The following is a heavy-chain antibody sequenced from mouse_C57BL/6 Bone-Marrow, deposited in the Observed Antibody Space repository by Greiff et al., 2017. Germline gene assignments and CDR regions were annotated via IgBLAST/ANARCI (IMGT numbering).Heavy chain of an antibody. CDR1: GYTFTSYW. Sequence: QVQLKQPGAELVKPGASVKLSCKASGYTFTSYWMHWVKQRPGQGLEWIGMIHPNSGSTNYNEKFKSKATLTVDKSSSTAYMQLSSLTSEDSAVYYCARVVYYAHYYAMDYWGQGTSVTVSS. D-gene: IGHD1-1*01. V-gene: IGHV1-64*01. CDR2: IHPNSGST. CDR3: ARVVYYAHYYAMDY. J-gene: IGHJ4*01.